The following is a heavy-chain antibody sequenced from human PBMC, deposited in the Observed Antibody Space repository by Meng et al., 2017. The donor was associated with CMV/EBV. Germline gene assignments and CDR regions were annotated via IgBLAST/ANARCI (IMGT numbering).Heavy chain of an antibody. Sequence: GESLKISCAASGFTFSSYWMSRVRQAPGKGLEWVANIKQDGSEKYYVDSVKGRFTISRDNAKNSLYLQMNSLRAEDTAVYYCARDELYYYDSSGYKFDYWGQGTLVTVSS. CDR3: ARDELYYYDSSGYKFDY. J-gene: IGHJ4*02. CDR2: IKQDGSEK. CDR1: GFTFSSYW. V-gene: IGHV3-7*01. D-gene: IGHD3-22*01.